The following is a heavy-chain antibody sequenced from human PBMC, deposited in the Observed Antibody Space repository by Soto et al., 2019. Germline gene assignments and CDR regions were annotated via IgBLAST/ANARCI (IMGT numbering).Heavy chain of an antibody. D-gene: IGHD4-17*01. CDR2: IRSKAYGGTT. V-gene: IGHV3-49*03. CDR1: GFTFGDYA. Sequence: PGGSLRLSCTASGFTFGDYAMSWFRQAPGKGLEWVGFIRSKAYGGTTEYAASVKGRFTISRDDSKSIAYLQMNSLKTEDTAVYYCTRDSNLLMTTVTPFDYWGQGTLVTVSS. J-gene: IGHJ4*02. CDR3: TRDSNLLMTTVTPFDY.